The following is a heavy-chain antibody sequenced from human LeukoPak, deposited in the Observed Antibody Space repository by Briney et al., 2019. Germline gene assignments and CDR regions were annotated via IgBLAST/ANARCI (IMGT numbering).Heavy chain of an antibody. J-gene: IGHJ4*02. V-gene: IGHV3-23*01. CDR1: GFTFSSYA. CDR2: IIGSGGST. D-gene: IGHD1-26*01. Sequence: GGSLRLSCAASGFTFSSYAMSWVRQAPGKGLEWVSAIIGSGGSTYYADSVKGRFTISRDNSKNTLYLQMNSLRAEDTAVYYCAKQHSGSYFFDYWGQGTLVTVSS. CDR3: AKQHSGSYFFDY.